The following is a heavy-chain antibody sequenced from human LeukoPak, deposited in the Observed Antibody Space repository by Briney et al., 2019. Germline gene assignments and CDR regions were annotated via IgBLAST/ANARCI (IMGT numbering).Heavy chain of an antibody. Sequence: GGSLRLSCAASGFTVSSNYMSWVRQAPGKGLEWVSVIYSGGSTYYADSVKGRFTISRDNSKNTLYLQMNSLRAEDTAVYYCARAKGYSGYERYFDYWGRGTLVTVSS. J-gene: IGHJ4*02. CDR2: IYSGGST. V-gene: IGHV3-66*01. D-gene: IGHD5-12*01. CDR1: GFTVSSNY. CDR3: ARAKGYSGYERYFDY.